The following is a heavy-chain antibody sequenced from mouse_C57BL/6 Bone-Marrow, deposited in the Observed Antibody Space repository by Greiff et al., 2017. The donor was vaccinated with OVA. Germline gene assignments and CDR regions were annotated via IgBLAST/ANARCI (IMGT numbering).Heavy chain of an antibody. J-gene: IGHJ2*01. CDR3: TVITTVVATSDY. CDR2: IDPENGDT. CDR1: GFNIKDDY. V-gene: IGHV14-4*01. D-gene: IGHD1-1*01. Sequence: VQLKESGAELVRPGASVKLSCTASGFNIKDDYMHWVKQRPEQGLEWIGWIDPENGDTEYASKFQGKATITADTSSNTAYLQLSSLTSEDTAVYYCTVITTVVATSDYWGQGTTLTVSS.